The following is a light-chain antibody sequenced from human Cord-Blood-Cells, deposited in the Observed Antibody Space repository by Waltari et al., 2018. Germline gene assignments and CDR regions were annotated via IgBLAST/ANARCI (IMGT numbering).Light chain of an antibody. Sequence: SSELTQDPAVSVALGQTVRITCQGDSLRSYNASWYQHKPGQAPVRVIYGKNNLPAGIPARFSGSSSGNTASLTITGAQAEDEADYYCNSRDSSGNHVVFGGGTKLTVL. CDR3: NSRDSSGNHVV. V-gene: IGLV3-19*01. CDR2: GKN. J-gene: IGLJ2*01. CDR1: SLRSYN.